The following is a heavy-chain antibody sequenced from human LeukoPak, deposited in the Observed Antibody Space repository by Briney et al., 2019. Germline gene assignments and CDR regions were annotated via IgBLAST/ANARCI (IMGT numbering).Heavy chain of an antibody. CDR1: GFTFSSYA. Sequence: GGSLRLSCAASGFTFSSYAMNWVRQAPGKGPEWVAVVSSEGSNKYYGDSVKGRFIISRDNSMNTLYLQMNSLRAEDTAVYYCARSKGFGEFFDAFDIWGQGTLVTVSS. D-gene: IGHD3-10*01. CDR2: VSSEGSNK. CDR3: ARSKGFGEFFDAFDI. V-gene: IGHV3-30*04. J-gene: IGHJ3*02.